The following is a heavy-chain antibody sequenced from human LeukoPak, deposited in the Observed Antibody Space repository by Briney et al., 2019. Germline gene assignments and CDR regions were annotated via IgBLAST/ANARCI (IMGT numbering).Heavy chain of an antibody. CDR3: ARETDSSGYYHSY. CDR2: ISSSSSYT. CDR1: GFTFSDYY. D-gene: IGHD3-22*01. V-gene: IGHV3-11*05. Sequence: GGSLRLPCAASGFTFSDYYMSWIRQAPGKGLEWISYISSSSSYTNYADSVKGRFTISGDNAKNSLYLQMNSLRAEDTAVYYCARETDSSGYYHSYWGQGTLVTVSS. J-gene: IGHJ4*02.